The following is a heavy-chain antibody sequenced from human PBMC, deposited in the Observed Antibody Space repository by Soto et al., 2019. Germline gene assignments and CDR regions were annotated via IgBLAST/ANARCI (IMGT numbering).Heavy chain of an antibody. V-gene: IGHV4-30-2*06. Sequence: PAETLSLTCAVSGGSMSIGSHSWNWPRPSAGKGLEWIGFVYYGGTTYYNPALSSRVTISVDRAKSQFSLQLGSVTAADTAVYFCARGLFGYDDGIYPCPDNWFDPWSQGTLVTVSS. J-gene: IGHJ5*02. CDR3: ARGLFGYDDGIYPCPDNWFDP. CDR2: VYYGGTT. CDR1: GGSMSIGSHS. D-gene: IGHD3-22*01.